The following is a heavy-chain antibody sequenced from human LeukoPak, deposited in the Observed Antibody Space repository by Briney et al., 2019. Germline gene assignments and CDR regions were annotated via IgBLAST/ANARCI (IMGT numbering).Heavy chain of an antibody. V-gene: IGHV4-59*01. CDR3: ARAGDSSGYQPFDY. Sequence: SETLSLTCTVSGGSISGYYWMWIRQPPGKGRELIEYILYSGSTTYNPSLKSRVTISVDTSKNQFSLKLSSVTAADTAVYYCARAGDSSGYQPFDYWGQGTLVTVSS. CDR2: ILYSGST. CDR1: GGSISGYY. D-gene: IGHD3-22*01. J-gene: IGHJ4*02.